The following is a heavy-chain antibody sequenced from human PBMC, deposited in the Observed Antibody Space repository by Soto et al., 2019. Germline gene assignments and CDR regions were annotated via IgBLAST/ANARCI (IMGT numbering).Heavy chain of an antibody. J-gene: IGHJ4*02. Sequence: EVQLLESGGDLVQPGGSLRLSCAASGLTSSTYAMSWVRQAPGKGLEWVSGISGSGGNTYYADSEKGRFTISRDKSKNMWYLPMNSLRAEDTAVYYCAKRVTTVSPVFDCWGQGPLVTVSS. V-gene: IGHV3-23*01. D-gene: IGHD4-4*01. CDR3: AKRVTTVSPVFDC. CDR2: ISGSGGNT. CDR1: GLTSSTYA.